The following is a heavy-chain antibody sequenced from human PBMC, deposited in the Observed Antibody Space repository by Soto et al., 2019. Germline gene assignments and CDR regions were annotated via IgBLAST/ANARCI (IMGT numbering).Heavy chain of an antibody. CDR3: ARQVQWFGELDY. J-gene: IGHJ4*02. CDR2: IYWDDDK. D-gene: IGHD3-10*01. V-gene: IGHV2-5*02. Sequence: QITLKESGPTLVKPTQTLTLTCTFSGFSLSTSGVGVGWIRQPPGKALEWLARIYWDDDKRYSPSLKSRLTITKDTSKSQVVLTMTNMDSVDTATYSCARQVQWFGELDYWGQGTLVTVSS. CDR1: GFSLSTSGVG.